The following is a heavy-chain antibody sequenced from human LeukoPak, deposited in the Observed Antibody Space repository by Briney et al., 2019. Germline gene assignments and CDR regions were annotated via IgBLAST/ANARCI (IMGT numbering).Heavy chain of an antibody. J-gene: IGHJ4*02. D-gene: IGHD3-22*01. CDR1: GYTFTSYG. Sequence: VASAKVSCKASGYTFTSYGISWVRQAPGQGLEWMGWISAYNGNTNYAQKLQGRVTMTTDTSTSTAYMELRSLRSDDTAVYYCARGGDYYDSSGYSRLGYWGQGTLVTVSS. CDR2: ISAYNGNT. CDR3: ARGGDYYDSSGYSRLGY. V-gene: IGHV1-18*01.